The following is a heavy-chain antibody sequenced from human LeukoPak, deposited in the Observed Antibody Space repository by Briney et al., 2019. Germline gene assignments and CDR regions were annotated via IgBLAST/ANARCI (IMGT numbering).Heavy chain of an antibody. CDR2: IWYDGSNK. CDR1: GFTFSSYG. Sequence: GGSLRLSCAASGFTFSSYGMHRVRQAPGKGLEWVAVIWYDGSNKYYADSVKGRFTISRDNSKNTLYLQMNSLRAEDTAVYYCAREPDHSSTWFARGDYYYGMDVWGQGTTVTVPS. J-gene: IGHJ6*02. V-gene: IGHV3-33*01. D-gene: IGHD3-10*01. CDR3: AREPDHSSTWFARGDYYYGMDV.